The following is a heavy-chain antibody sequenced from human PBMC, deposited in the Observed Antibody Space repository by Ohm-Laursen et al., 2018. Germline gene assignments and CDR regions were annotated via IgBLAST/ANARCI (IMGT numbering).Heavy chain of an antibody. J-gene: IGHJ6*02. CDR1: GFTFSDYS. Sequence: SLRLSCSASGFTFSDYSMNWVRQAPGKGLESVASINQDGSEKYFVDSVKGRFTISRDNAKNSLYLQMNGLRAEDTAVYYCARSPRAMDVWGQGTTVTVSS. CDR3: ARSPRAMDV. CDR2: INQDGSEK. V-gene: IGHV3-7*03.